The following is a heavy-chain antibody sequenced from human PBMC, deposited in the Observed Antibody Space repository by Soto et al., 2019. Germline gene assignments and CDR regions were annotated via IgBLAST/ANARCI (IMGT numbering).Heavy chain of an antibody. J-gene: IGHJ5*02. CDR2: IYYSGST. Sequence: SETLSLTCTVSGGSISSYYWSWIRQPPGKGLEWIGNIYYSGSTNYNPSLKSRVTISVDTSKNQFSLKLSSVTDAGTAVYYCAVGYCSSTSCQNWFDPWGQGTPVTVSS. CDR3: AVGYCSSTSCQNWFDP. V-gene: IGHV4-59*08. CDR1: GGSISSYY. D-gene: IGHD2-2*01.